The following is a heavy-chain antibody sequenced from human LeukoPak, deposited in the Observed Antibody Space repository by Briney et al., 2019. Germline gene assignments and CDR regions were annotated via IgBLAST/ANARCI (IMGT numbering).Heavy chain of an antibody. CDR2: IYYSGST. CDR1: GVSVSSGTYY. D-gene: IGHD2-8*01. J-gene: IGHJ3*02. Sequence: SETLSLTCTVSGVSVSSGTYYWSWIRQPPGKGLEWIGYIYYSGSTNYNPSLKSRVTISVDTSKNQCSLKLSSVTTADTAVYYCTRSTNLEAFDIWGQGTMVTVSS. CDR3: TRSTNLEAFDI. V-gene: IGHV4-61*01.